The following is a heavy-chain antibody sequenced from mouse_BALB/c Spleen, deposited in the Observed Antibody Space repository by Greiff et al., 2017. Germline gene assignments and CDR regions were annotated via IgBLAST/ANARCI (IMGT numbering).Heavy chain of an antibody. D-gene: IGHD2-14*01. CDR1: GFTFSDFY. J-gene: IGHJ1*01. Sequence: EVKVVESGGGLVQPGGSLRLSCATSGFTFSDFYMEWVRQPPGKRLEWIAASRNKANDYTTEYSASVKGRFIVSRDTSQSILYLQMNALRAEDTAIYYCARVYRYDGYWYFDVWGAGTTVTVSS. CDR2: SRNKANDYTT. CDR3: ARVYRYDGYWYFDV. V-gene: IGHV7-1*02.